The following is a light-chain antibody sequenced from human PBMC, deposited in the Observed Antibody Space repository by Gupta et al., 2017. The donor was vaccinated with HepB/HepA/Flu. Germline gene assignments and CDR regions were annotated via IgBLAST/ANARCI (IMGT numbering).Light chain of an antibody. V-gene: IGLV1-47*01. CDR1: SSKIGSNY. Sequence: QSVLPQPPSASRTSGQRVTITCSGSSSKIGSNYVYWYQQLPGTAPKLLIYRNNQRPSGVPDRFSGSKSGTSASLAISGLRSEDEADYYCAAWDDSLSGHVVFGGGTKLTVL. CDR2: RNN. J-gene: IGLJ2*01. CDR3: AAWDDSLSGHVV.